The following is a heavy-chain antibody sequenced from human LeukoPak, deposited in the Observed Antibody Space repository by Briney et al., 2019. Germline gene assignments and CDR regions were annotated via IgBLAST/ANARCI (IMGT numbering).Heavy chain of an antibody. Sequence: GGSLRLSCAASGFTFSSYAMHWVRQAPGKGLEWVAIISYDGSNKYYADSVKGRFTIPRDNSKNTLYLQMNSLRAEDTAVYYCARDRGIGGSGSYFDYWGQGTLVTVSS. CDR2: ISYDGSNK. V-gene: IGHV3-30-3*01. J-gene: IGHJ4*02. D-gene: IGHD3-10*01. CDR3: ARDRGIGGSGSYFDY. CDR1: GFTFSSYA.